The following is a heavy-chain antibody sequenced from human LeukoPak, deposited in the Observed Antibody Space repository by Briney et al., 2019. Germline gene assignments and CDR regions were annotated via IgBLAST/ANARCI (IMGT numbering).Heavy chain of an antibody. CDR2: IYVTGSS. D-gene: IGHD3-16*02. Sequence: PSETLSLTCIVSGGSIGTYYWSWIRQSPGKGLEWIGYIYVTGSSRYNPYLQSRVTISVDTSRNQFFLKMSSVTAADTAVYYCARHIGGGIEDMDVWGTGTKVTVSS. CDR3: ARHIGGGIEDMDV. CDR1: GGSIGTYY. J-gene: IGHJ6*03. V-gene: IGHV4-59*08.